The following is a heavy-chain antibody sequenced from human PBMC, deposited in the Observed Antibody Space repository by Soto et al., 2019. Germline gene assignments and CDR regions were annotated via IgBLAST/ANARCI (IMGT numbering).Heavy chain of an antibody. J-gene: IGHJ4*02. D-gene: IGHD2-2*01. CDR3: TTESFSLVPAAMDY. Sequence: PGGSLRLSCAASGFTFSNAWMSWVRQAPGKGLEWVGRIKSKTDGGTTDYAAPVKGRFTISRDDSKNTLYLQMNSLKTEDTAVYYCTTESFSLVPAAMDYWGQGTLVTVSS. V-gene: IGHV3-15*01. CDR1: GFTFSNAW. CDR2: IKSKTDGGTT.